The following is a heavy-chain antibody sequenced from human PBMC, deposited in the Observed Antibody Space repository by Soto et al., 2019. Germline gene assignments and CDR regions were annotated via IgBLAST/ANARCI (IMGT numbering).Heavy chain of an antibody. J-gene: IGHJ4*02. CDR1: GGTFSSYA. Sequence: SVKVSCKASGGTFSSYAISWVRQAPGQGLEWMGGIIPIFGTANYAQKFQGRVTITADKSTSTAYMELSSLRSEDTAVYYCASSPGGNSLDFDYWGQGTLVTVSS. CDR3: ASSPGGNSLDFDY. V-gene: IGHV1-69*06. CDR2: IIPIFGTA. D-gene: IGHD2-21*02.